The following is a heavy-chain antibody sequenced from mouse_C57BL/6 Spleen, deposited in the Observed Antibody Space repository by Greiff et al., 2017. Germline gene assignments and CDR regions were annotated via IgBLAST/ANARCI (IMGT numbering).Heavy chain of an antibody. CDR2: INPNNGGT. CDR1: GYTFTDYN. Sequence: EVQLQQSGPELVKPGASVKIPCKASGYTFTDYNMDWVKQSHGKSLEWIGDINPNNGGTIYNQKFKGKATLTVDKSSSTAYMELRSLTSEDTAVYYCARGLNYYGSSFRGYFDVWGTGTTLTVSS. J-gene: IGHJ1*03. D-gene: IGHD1-1*01. CDR3: ARGLNYYGSSFRGYFDV. V-gene: IGHV1-18*01.